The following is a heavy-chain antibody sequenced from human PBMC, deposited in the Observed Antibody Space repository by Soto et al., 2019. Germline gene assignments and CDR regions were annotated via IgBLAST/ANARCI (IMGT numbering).Heavy chain of an antibody. CDR3: ARASGYCSGGSCYGGYYFDY. J-gene: IGHJ4*02. D-gene: IGHD2-15*01. CDR2: ISSSSSYI. Sequence: GGSLRLSCAASGFTFSSYSMNWVRQAPGKGLEWVSSISSSSSYIYYADSVKGRFTISRDNAKNSLYLQMNSLRAEDTAVYYCARASGYCSGGSCYGGYYFDYWGQGTLVTVSS. V-gene: IGHV3-21*01. CDR1: GFTFSSYS.